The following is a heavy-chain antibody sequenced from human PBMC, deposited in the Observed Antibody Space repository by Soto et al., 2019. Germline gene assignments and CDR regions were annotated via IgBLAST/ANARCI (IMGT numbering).Heavy chain of an antibody. CDR3: ANWRTTVTTRFDY. J-gene: IGHJ4*02. D-gene: IGHD4-17*01. V-gene: IGHV3-23*01. CDR2: ISGSGGST. Sequence: EVQLLESGGGLVQPGGSLRLSCAASGFTFSSYAMSWVRQAPGKGLESVSAISGSGGSTYYADSVKGRFTISRDNSKNTLYLQMNSLRAEDTAVYYCANWRTTVTTRFDYWGQGTLVTVSS. CDR1: GFTFSSYA.